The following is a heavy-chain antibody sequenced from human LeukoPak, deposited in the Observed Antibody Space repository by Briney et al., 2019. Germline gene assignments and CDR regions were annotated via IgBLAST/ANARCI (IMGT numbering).Heavy chain of an antibody. CDR3: ARAQYSSGWYVGDYFDY. Sequence: SETLSLICTVSGGSISSYYWSWIRQPPGKGLEWIGYIYYSGSTNYNPSLKSRVTISVDTSKNQFSLKLSSVTAADTAVYYCARAQYSSGWYVGDYFDYWGQGTLVTVSS. CDR2: IYYSGST. V-gene: IGHV4-59*01. CDR1: GGSISSYY. D-gene: IGHD6-19*01. J-gene: IGHJ4*02.